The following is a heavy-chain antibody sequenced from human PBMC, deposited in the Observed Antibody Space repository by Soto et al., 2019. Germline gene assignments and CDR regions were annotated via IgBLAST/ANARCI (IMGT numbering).Heavy chain of an antibody. CDR2: IFPGDSGT. J-gene: IGHJ4*02. D-gene: IGHD6-19*01. Sequence: GESLKISCKVSGYSFTNFWIGWVRQMPGQGLEWMGIIFPGDSGTRYSPSFEGQVTISVDKSIATAYLQWSSLKASDSAMYYCARSYSSAWFGAESDYWGQGTLVTVSS. CDR1: GYSFTNFW. V-gene: IGHV5-51*01. CDR3: ARSYSSAWFGAESDY.